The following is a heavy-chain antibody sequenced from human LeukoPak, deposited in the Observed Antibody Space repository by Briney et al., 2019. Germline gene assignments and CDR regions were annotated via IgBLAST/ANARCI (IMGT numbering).Heavy chain of an antibody. D-gene: IGHD2-2*01. V-gene: IGHV1-69*13. CDR3: AREGDCSSTSCYADHDAFDI. CDR2: IIPIFGTA. Sequence: GASVKVSCKASGGTFSSYAISWVRQAPGQGLEWMGGIIPIFGTASYAQKFQGRVTITADESTSTAYMELSSLRSEDTAVYYCAREGDCSSTSCYADHDAFDIRGQGTMVTVSS. J-gene: IGHJ3*02. CDR1: GGTFSSYA.